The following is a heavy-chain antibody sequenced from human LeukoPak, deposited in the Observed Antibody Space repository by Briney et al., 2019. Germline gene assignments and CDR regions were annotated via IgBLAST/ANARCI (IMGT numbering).Heavy chain of an antibody. D-gene: IGHD2-21*02. CDR3: ARFAYCGGHCWYYFDY. Sequence: GGSLRPSCAASGFTFSSYAMSWVRQAPGKGLEWVSAISGSGGSTYYADSVKGRFTISRDNSKNTLYLQMNSLRAEDTAVYYCARFAYCGGHCWYYFDYWGQGSLVTVSS. CDR1: GFTFSSYA. J-gene: IGHJ4*02. CDR2: ISGSGGST. V-gene: IGHV3-23*01.